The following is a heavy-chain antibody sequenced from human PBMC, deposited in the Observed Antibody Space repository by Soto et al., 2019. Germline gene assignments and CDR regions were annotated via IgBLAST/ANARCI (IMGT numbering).Heavy chain of an antibody. J-gene: IGHJ6*03. CDR3: ARQSSYDFWSGYYADYYYYMDV. CDR2: IYYSGST. Sequence: SETLSLTYTVSGGSISSSSYYWGWIRQPPGKGLEWIGSIYYSGSTYYNPSLKSRVTISVDTSKNQFSLKLSSVTAADTAVYYCARQSSYDFWSGYYADYYYYMDVWGKGTTVTVSS. V-gene: IGHV4-39*01. D-gene: IGHD3-3*01. CDR1: GGSISSSSYY.